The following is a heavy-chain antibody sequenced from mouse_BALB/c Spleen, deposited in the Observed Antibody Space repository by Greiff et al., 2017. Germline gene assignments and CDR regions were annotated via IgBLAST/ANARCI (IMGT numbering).Heavy chain of an antibody. J-gene: IGHJ4*01. CDR3: ARGDGSRYYAKDY. Sequence: EVHLVESGGGLVKPGGSLKLSCAASGFTFSSYAMSWVRQSPEKRLEWVAEISSGGSYTYYPDTVTGRFTISRDNAKNTLYLEMSSLRSEDTAMYYCARGDGSRYYAKDYWGQGTSVTVSS. CDR1: GFTFSSYA. V-gene: IGHV5-9-4*01. CDR2: ISSGGSYT. D-gene: IGHD1-1*01.